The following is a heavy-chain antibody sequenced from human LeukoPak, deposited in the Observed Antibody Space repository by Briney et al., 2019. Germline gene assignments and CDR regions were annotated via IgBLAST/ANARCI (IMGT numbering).Heavy chain of an antibody. Sequence: PSETLSLTCTVSGGSISSSSDYWGWIRQPPGKGLEWIGNIYYSGTTYYNPSLKSRVTISVDTSKNQFSLKLSSVTAADTAVYYCTRTEWYYDILTGLGYYAPFDYWGQGTLVIVSS. V-gene: IGHV4-39*07. J-gene: IGHJ4*02. D-gene: IGHD3-9*01. CDR2: IYYSGTT. CDR1: GGSISSSSDY. CDR3: TRTEWYYDILTGLGYYAPFDY.